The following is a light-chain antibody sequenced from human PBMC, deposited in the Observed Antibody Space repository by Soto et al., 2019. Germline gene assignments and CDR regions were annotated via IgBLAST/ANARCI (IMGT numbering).Light chain of an antibody. J-gene: IGKJ2*01. CDR2: GAS. CDR3: RQYGSSPSYT. V-gene: IGKV3-20*01. Sequence: EIVLTQSPGTLSLSPGERATLSCRASQSVSSSSYLAWYQQKPGQAPRLLIYGASSRATGIPDRFSGSGSATDVTLTIIRLEPEDFAVYYCRQYGSSPSYTFGQGTKLEIK. CDR1: QSVSSSSY.